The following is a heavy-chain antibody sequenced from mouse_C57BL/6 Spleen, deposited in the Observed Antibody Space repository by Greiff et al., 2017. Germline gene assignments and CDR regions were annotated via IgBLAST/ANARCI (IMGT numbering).Heavy chain of an antibody. CDR1: GYSITSGYD. V-gene: IGHV3-1*01. J-gene: IGHJ3*01. D-gene: IGHD2-4*01. CDR3: ARGEDYDEGFAY. Sequence: EVKLQESGPGMVKPSQSLSLTCTVTGYSITSGYDWHWIRHFPGNKLEWMGYISYSGSTNYNPSLKSRISITHDTSKNHFFLKLNSVTTEDTATYYCARGEDYDEGFAYWGQGTLVTVSA. CDR2: ISYSGST.